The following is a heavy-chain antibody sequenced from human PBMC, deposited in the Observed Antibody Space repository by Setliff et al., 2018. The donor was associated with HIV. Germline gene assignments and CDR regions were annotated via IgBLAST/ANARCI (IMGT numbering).Heavy chain of an antibody. Sequence: ASVKVSCKASQSLVTHYHLHWVRQAPGQGLEWMGRIDPQNAGTNFPQKFQGRVTMTWDMSTSTAYMEMRSLTFDDTAGYYCARDPIGIDFGLSYEMDVWGKGTAVTVSS. CDR1: QSLVTHYH. J-gene: IGHJ6*04. CDR3: ARDPIGIDFGLSYEMDV. V-gene: IGHV1-2*06. CDR2: IDPQNAGT. D-gene: IGHD3-3*01.